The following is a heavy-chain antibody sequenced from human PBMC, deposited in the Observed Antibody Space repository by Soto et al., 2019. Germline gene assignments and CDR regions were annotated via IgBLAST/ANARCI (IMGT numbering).Heavy chain of an antibody. D-gene: IGHD6-6*01. V-gene: IGHV3-33*01. J-gene: IGHJ6*02. CDR2: IWYDGGNK. CDR3: ARADRGSSLFYYYYSMDV. Sequence: QVQLVESGGGVVQPGRSLRLSCAASGFTFSNYGMHWVRQAPGKGLEWVAVIWYDGGNKHYADSVKGRFTISRDNSQNTLYLQMDSLRAEDTDVYYSARADRGSSLFYYYYSMDVWGQGTTVTVSS. CDR1: GFTFSNYG.